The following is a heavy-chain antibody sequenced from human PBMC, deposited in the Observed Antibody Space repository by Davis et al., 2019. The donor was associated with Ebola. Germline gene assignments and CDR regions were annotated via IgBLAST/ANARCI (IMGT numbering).Heavy chain of an antibody. Sequence: SETLSLTCAVYGGSFSGYYWSWIRQPPGKGLEWIGYIYYSGSTNYNPSLKSRVTISVDTSKNQFSLKLSSVTAADTAVYYCARDLRLYYYGMDVWGQGTTVTVSS. CDR3: ARDLRLYYYGMDV. CDR1: GGSFSGYY. D-gene: IGHD4-11*01. J-gene: IGHJ6*02. V-gene: IGHV4-59*01. CDR2: IYYSGST.